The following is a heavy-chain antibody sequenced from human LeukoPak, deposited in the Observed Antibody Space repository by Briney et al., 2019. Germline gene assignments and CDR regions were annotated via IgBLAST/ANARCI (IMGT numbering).Heavy chain of an antibody. V-gene: IGHV3-48*01. D-gene: IGHD4-17*01. J-gene: IGHJ6*03. CDR2: ISASSANI. CDR1: GFTFTSCA. CDR3: VRDRSYGSQYYYYIDV. Sequence: GGSLRLSCTASGFTFTSCAMNWVRQTPGKGLEWVSYISASSANIHYADSVKGRFTVSRDSAKNSLYLQMNSLTAEDMATYYCVRDRSYGSQYYYYIDVWGRGTTVTVSS.